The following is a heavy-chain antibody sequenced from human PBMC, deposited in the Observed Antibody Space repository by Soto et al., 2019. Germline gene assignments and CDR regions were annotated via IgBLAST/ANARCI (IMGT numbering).Heavy chain of an antibody. V-gene: IGHV1-2*02. D-gene: IGHD3-10*01. CDR3: GRDDYGIFPY. CDR2: IDPKNGGT. CDR1: GYSISAYY. J-gene: IGHJ4*02. Sequence: AVKVSCKASGYSISAYYIHWVRQAPGQGLEWMGWIDPKNGGTVSAQKFQGRLTMTRDTSISTVYMDLSGLTSDDTALYYCGRDDYGIFPYWGQGSLVTVSS.